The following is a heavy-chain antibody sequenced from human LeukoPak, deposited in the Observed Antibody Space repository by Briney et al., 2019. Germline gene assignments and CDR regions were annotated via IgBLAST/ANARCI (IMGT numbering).Heavy chain of an antibody. CDR3: ARDYCGGDCFPDY. CDR1: GHTFTVYY. D-gene: IGHD2-21*02. Sequence: ASVKVSFTASGHTFTVYYVHWVRQAPGQGLEWMGRINPNSGDTNYAQKFQGRVTMTRDTSISTAYMELSRLRSDDTAVYYCARDYCGGDCFPDYWGQGTLVTVSS. J-gene: IGHJ4*02. CDR2: INPNSGDT. V-gene: IGHV1-2*06.